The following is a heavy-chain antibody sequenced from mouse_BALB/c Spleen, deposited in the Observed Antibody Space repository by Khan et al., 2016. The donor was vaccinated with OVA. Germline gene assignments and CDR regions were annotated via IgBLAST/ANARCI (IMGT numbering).Heavy chain of an antibody. CDR2: INPSTGYT. CDR3: VNYGSSAAWSTY. CDR1: GYTFTKYW. V-gene: IGHV1-7*01. J-gene: IGHJ3*01. D-gene: IGHD1-1*01. Sequence: VQLQESGAELAKPGASVKMSCKASGYTFTKYWMHWVKQRPGQGLEWIGYINPSTGYTKYNQKFKDKATLTADKSSRTAYMQLSSLTSEDSAVYYCVNYGSSAAWSTYWGQGTLVTVSA.